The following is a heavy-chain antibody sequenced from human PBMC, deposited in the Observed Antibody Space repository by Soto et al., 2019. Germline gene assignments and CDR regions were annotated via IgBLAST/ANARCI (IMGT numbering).Heavy chain of an antibody. V-gene: IGHV4-59*01. J-gene: IGHJ6*03. CDR1: GGSISSYY. CDR3: ARVHYDILTGYYRGAYYYMDV. CDR2: IYYSGST. Sequence: SETLSLTCTVSGGSISSYYWSWIRQPPGKGLEWIGYIYYSGSTNYNPSLKSRVTISVDTSKNQFSLKLSSVTAADTAVYYCARVHYDILTGYYRGAYYYMDVWGKGTTVTVSS. D-gene: IGHD3-9*01.